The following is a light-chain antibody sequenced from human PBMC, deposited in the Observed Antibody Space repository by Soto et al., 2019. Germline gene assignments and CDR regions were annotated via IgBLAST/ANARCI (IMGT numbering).Light chain of an antibody. J-gene: IGLJ1*01. CDR1: SSDVGGYNY. CDR3: SSYTSSSTPCV. V-gene: IGLV2-14*01. Sequence: QSALTQPASVSGSPGQSITISCTGTSSDVGGYNYVSRYQQHPGKAPKLMIYEVSNRPSGVSNRFSGSKSGNTASLTISGLQAEDEADYYCSSYTSSSTPCVFGTGTKVTVL. CDR2: EVS.